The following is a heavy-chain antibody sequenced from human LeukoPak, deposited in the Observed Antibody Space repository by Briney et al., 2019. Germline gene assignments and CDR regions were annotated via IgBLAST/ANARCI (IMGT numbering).Heavy chain of an antibody. D-gene: IGHD1-1*01. Sequence: SETLSLTCTVSGGSISSYYWSWIRQPPGKGLEWIGYIYYSGSTNYNPSLKSRVTISVDTSKNQFSLKLSSVTAADTAVYYCARSTGSDAFDIWGQGTMVTVSS. V-gene: IGHV4-59*01. CDR2: IYYSGST. CDR3: ARSTGSDAFDI. J-gene: IGHJ3*02. CDR1: GGSISSYY.